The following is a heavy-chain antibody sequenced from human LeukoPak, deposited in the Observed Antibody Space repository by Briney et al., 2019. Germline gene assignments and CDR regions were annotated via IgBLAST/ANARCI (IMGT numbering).Heavy chain of an antibody. CDR1: GYTFIGYY. CDR3: ARIPGVVPAAPPHDWFDP. J-gene: IGHJ5*02. Sequence: ASVKVSCKASGYTFIGYYIHWVRQAPGQGLQWMGWINPNSGGTNYAQKLQGRVTMTTDTSTSTAYMELRSLRSDDTAVYYCARIPGVVPAAPPHDWFDPWGQGTLVTVSS. D-gene: IGHD2-2*01. CDR2: INPNSGGT. V-gene: IGHV1-2*02.